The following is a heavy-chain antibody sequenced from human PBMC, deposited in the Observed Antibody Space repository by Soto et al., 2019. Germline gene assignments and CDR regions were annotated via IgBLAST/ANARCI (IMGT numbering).Heavy chain of an antibody. CDR1: GYTFTSYA. Sequence: ASVKVSCKASGYTFTSYAMHWVRQAPGQRLEWMGWINAGNGNTKYSQKFQGRVTITRDTSASTAYMELSSLRSEDTAVYYCASLSLSSYFDWLSQTLDAFDIWGQGTMVTVSS. CDR3: ASLSLSSYFDWLSQTLDAFDI. J-gene: IGHJ3*02. D-gene: IGHD3-9*01. CDR2: INAGNGNT. V-gene: IGHV1-3*01.